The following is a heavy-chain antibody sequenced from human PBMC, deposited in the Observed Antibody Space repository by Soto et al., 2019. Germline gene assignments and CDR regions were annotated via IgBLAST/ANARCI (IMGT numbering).Heavy chain of an antibody. D-gene: IGHD6-13*01. Sequence: GGSLRLSCAASGFTFNSHEMNWARQAPGKGLEWVSFISDSGDTKYYADSVKGRFTISRDNAQNSLYLQMNSLRAEDTAVYYCARDATNTSSWYFDLWGRGTLVTVSS. CDR2: ISDSGDTK. CDR3: ARDATNTSSWYFDL. V-gene: IGHV3-48*03. J-gene: IGHJ2*01. CDR1: GFTFNSHE.